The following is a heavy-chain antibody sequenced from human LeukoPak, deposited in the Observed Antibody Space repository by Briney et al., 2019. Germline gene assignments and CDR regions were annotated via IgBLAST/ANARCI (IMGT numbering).Heavy chain of an antibody. CDR1: GFTFSSYS. CDR2: ISSSSNYI. V-gene: IGHV3-21*01. Sequence: PGGSLRLSCAVSGFTFSSYSMNWVRQAPGKGLEWVSSISSSSNYIYYADSVRGRFTISRDNAKNSLSLQVNSLRAEDTAVYYCARSRPYYGSVYYYYMDVWGKGTTVTISS. D-gene: IGHD3-10*01. CDR3: ARSRPYYGSVYYYYMDV. J-gene: IGHJ6*03.